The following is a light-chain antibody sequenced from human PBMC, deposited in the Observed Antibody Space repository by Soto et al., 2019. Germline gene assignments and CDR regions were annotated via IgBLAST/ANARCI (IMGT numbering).Light chain of an antibody. CDR3: QQRSTWPSIS. J-gene: IGKJ5*01. CDR2: DAS. Sequence: EIVVTQSPATLSLSPGERATLSCRASQSVSSYLAWYQQKPGQAPRLLIYDASNRATGIPARFSGSESGTDFTRTISSLEPEDFAVYYCQQRSTWPSISFGQGTRREIK. V-gene: IGKV3-11*01. CDR1: QSVSSY.